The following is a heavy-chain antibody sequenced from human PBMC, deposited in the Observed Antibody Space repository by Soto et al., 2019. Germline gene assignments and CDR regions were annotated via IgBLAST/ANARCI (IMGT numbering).Heavy chain of an antibody. Sequence: ASVKVTCKASGYTFTGYDMHWVRQAPGQGLEWMGWINPNSGGTNYAQKFQGRVTMTRDTSISTAYMELSRLRSDDTAVYYCARGGLRFLEWLFTTRNWFDPWGQGTLVTVSS. J-gene: IGHJ5*02. CDR2: INPNSGGT. CDR3: ARGGLRFLEWLFTTRNWFDP. CDR1: GYTFTGYD. V-gene: IGHV1-2*02. D-gene: IGHD3-3*01.